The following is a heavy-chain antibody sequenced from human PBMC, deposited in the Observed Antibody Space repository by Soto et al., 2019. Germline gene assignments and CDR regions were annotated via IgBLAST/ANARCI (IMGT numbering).Heavy chain of an antibody. D-gene: IGHD6-13*01. Sequence: QVQLVQSGAEVKKPGASVKVSCKASGYTFTSYGISWVRQAPGQGLEWMGWISAYNGNKKYAQKLQGRVTMTTDTPTSTAYMELRRLRSDDTAVYYCARDLGQQLFAYWGKGTLVTVSS. CDR3: ARDLGQQLFAY. J-gene: IGHJ4*02. CDR2: ISAYNGNK. CDR1: GYTFTSYG. V-gene: IGHV1-18*01.